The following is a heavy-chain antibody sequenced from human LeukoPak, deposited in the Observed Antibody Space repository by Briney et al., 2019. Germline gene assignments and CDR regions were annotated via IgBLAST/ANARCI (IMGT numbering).Heavy chain of an antibody. Sequence: SETPSLTCTVSGGSISSYYWSWIRQPPGKGLEWIGYIYYSGSTNYNPSLKSRLTISVDTSKNQFSLKLSSVTAADTAVYYCARMGQVGARSFDYWGQGTLVTVSS. J-gene: IGHJ4*02. CDR3: ARMGQVGARSFDY. CDR1: GGSISSYY. CDR2: IYYSGST. D-gene: IGHD1-26*01. V-gene: IGHV4-59*01.